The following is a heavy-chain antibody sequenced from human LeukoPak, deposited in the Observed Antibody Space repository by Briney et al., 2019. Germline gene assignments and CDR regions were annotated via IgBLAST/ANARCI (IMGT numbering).Heavy chain of an antibody. Sequence: SETLSLTCAVYGGSFSGYYWSWIRQPPGKGLEWIGEINHSGSTNYNPSLKSRVTISVDTSKNQFSLKLSSVTAADTAVYYCARSRHRDGYYYYYYMDVWGKGTTVTISS. J-gene: IGHJ6*03. CDR1: GGSFSGYY. CDR2: INHSGST. CDR3: ARSRHRDGYYYYYYMDV. V-gene: IGHV4-34*01. D-gene: IGHD2-21*02.